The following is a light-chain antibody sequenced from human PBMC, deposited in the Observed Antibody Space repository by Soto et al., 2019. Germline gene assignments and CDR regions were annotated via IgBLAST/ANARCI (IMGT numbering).Light chain of an antibody. CDR2: AAS. Sequence: IQMTQSPSSLSASVGDRVTISCRASQSIRNYVSWYQQKPGTAPKLLIPAASTLQSGVPSRFSGSGSETDFTLTISSLQIEDFATYLCQQTDSTPQTLGQGTQV. CDR3: QQTDSTPQT. CDR1: QSIRNY. J-gene: IGKJ1*01. V-gene: IGKV1-39*01.